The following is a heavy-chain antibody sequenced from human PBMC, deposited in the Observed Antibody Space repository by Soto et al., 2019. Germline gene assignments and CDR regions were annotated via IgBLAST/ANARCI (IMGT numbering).Heavy chain of an antibody. D-gene: IGHD3-16*01. CDR3: AKDRVESGLGEIDY. Sequence: QVQLVESGGGVVQPGRSLRLSCAASGFRFSNNGMHWVRQAPGKGLEWVAIISYDGSKKYYADSVKGRFTISRDNSKNTLYLQMDSLRVEDTAMYYCAKDRVESGLGEIDYWGQGTLVTVSS. CDR2: ISYDGSKK. CDR1: GFRFSNNG. J-gene: IGHJ4*02. V-gene: IGHV3-30*18.